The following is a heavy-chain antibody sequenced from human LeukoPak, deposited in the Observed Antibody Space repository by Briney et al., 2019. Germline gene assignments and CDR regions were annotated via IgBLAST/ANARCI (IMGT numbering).Heavy chain of an antibody. CDR1: GLTFSSYA. Sequence: GGSLRLSCAASGLTFSSYAMHWVRQAPGKGLEYVSAISSNGGSTYYANSVKGRFTISRDNSKNTLYLQMGSLRAEGMAVYYCARLNADSYAHDYWGQGTLVTVSS. CDR2: ISSNGGST. D-gene: IGHD5-18*01. CDR3: ARLNADSYAHDY. V-gene: IGHV3-64*01. J-gene: IGHJ4*02.